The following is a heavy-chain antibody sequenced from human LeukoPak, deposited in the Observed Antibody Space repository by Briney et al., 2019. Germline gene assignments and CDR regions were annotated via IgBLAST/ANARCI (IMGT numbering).Heavy chain of an antibody. CDR2: IIPILGIA. V-gene: IGHV1-69*04. Sequence: ASVKVSCKASGGTFSSYAISWVRQAPGQGLEWTGRIIPILGIANYAQKFQGRVTITADKSTSTAYMELSSLRSEDTAVYYCARDRGYSGYDYRGFDYWAREPWSPSPQ. CDR1: GGTFSSYA. CDR3: ARDRGYSGYDYRGFDY. J-gene: IGHJ4*02. D-gene: IGHD5-12*01.